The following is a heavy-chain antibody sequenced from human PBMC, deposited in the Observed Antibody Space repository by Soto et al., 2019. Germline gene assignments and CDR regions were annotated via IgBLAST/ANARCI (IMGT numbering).Heavy chain of an antibody. CDR1: GYTFSNYA. J-gene: IGHJ6*02. V-gene: IGHV3-30-3*01. D-gene: IGHD5-18*01. CDR3: ARDTGPNGYNYYYFGMDV. Sequence: GGSLRLSCAASGYTFSNYAMHWVRQAPGKGLEWVAVISYDGSDKYNANSVKGRFTISRDNSKNTLYLQMNSLRAEDTAVYYCARDTGPNGYNYYYFGMDVWGQGTTVTVSS. CDR2: ISYDGSDK.